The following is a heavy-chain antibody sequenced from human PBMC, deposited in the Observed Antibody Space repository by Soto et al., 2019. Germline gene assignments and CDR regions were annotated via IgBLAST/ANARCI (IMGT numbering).Heavy chain of an antibody. D-gene: IGHD6-19*01. CDR3: AKPKHVSAAGQQSPLDS. CDR1: GFTVGDYV. J-gene: IGHJ4*02. V-gene: IGHV3-30*18. Sequence: GSLRLSFAASGFTVGDYVIQWIRQTPVKGLEWVAVIAYDGTNKFYADSVKGRFNLSRDTSTNTVFLQMSRLTTDDTALYFCAKPKHVSAAGQQSPLDSWGLGTQVTVSS. CDR2: IAYDGTNK.